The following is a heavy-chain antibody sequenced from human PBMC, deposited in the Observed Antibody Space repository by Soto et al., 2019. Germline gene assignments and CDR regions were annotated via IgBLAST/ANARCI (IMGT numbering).Heavy chain of an antibody. Sequence: QVQLVESGGGVVQPGRSLRLSCAASGFTFSSYAMHWVRQAPGKGLEWVAVISYDGSNKYYADSVKGRFTISRDNSKNTXXLQMNSLRAEDTAVYYCARDPGYCSGGSCYDWFDPWGQGTLVTVSS. CDR1: GFTFSSYA. D-gene: IGHD2-15*01. CDR2: ISYDGSNK. J-gene: IGHJ5*02. V-gene: IGHV3-30-3*01. CDR3: ARDPGYCSGGSCYDWFDP.